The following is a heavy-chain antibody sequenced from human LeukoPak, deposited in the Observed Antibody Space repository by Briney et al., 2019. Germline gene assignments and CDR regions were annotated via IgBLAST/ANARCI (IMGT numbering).Heavy chain of an antibody. CDR3: ARGFSSSSFLDY. CDR1: GGSISSYY. D-gene: IGHD6-6*01. V-gene: IGHV4-59*01. J-gene: IGHJ4*02. Sequence: PSETLSLTCTVSGGSISSYYWSWIRQPTGKGLEWIGYIYYSGSTNYNPSLNSRVTISVDTSKNQFSLKLSSVTAADTAVYYCARGFSSSSFLDYWGQGTLVTVSS. CDR2: IYYSGST.